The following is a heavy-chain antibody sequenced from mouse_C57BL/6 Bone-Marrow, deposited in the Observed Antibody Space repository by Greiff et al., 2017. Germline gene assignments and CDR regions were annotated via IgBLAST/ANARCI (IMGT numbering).Heavy chain of an antibody. D-gene: IGHD1-1*01. CDR2: IYPRSGNT. V-gene: IGHV1-81*01. Sequence: QVQLKESGAELARPGASVKLSCKASGYTFTSYGISWVKQRTGQGLEWIGEIYPRSGNTYYNEKFKGKATLTADKSSSTAYMELRSLTAEDAAGYFCARYRYYCDVWGQGTTLTVSS. J-gene: IGHJ2*01. CDR1: GYTFTSYG. CDR3: ARYRYYCDV.